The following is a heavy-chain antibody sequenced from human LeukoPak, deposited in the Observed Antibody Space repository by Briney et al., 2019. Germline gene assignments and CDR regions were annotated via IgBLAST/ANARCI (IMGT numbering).Heavy chain of an antibody. CDR1: GYTFTSYG. CDR2: ISAYNGNT. Sequence: EASVTVSCKASGYTFTSYGISWVRQAPGQGLEWMGWISAYNGNTNYAQKLQGRVTMTTDTSTSTAYMELRSLRSDDTAVYYCARDQASYYYYGMDVWGQGTTVTVSS. CDR3: ARDQASYYYYGMDV. V-gene: IGHV1-18*01. J-gene: IGHJ6*02.